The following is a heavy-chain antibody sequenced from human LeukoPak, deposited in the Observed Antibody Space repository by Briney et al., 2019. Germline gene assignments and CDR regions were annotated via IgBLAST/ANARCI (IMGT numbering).Heavy chain of an antibody. J-gene: IGHJ4*02. CDR1: GFSFSSYA. Sequence: GGSLRLSCAASGFSFSSYAMSWVRQAPGKGLEWVSIISGSGGSTYYGDSVKGRFTISRDNSKNTLYLQMNSLRAEDTAVYYCALAGGASGNWGQGTLVTVSS. V-gene: IGHV3-23*01. CDR3: ALAGGASGN. D-gene: IGHD3-10*01. CDR2: ISGSGGST.